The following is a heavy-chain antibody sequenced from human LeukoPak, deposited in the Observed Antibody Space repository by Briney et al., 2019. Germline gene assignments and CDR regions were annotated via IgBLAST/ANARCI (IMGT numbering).Heavy chain of an antibody. J-gene: IGHJ6*03. CDR2: IYYSGST. Sequence: ASETLSLTCTVSGGSISSGGYYWSWIRQHPGKGLEWIGYIYYSGSTYYNPSLKSRVTISVDTSKNQFSLKLSSVTAADTAVYYCARDRLVSRVYYMDVWGKGTTVTVSS. CDR3: ARDRLVSRVYYMDV. D-gene: IGHD5/OR15-5a*01. CDR1: GGSISSGGYY. V-gene: IGHV4-31*03.